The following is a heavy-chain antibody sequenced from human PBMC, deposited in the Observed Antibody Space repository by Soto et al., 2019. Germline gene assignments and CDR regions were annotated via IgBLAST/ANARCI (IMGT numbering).Heavy chain of an antibody. J-gene: IGHJ6*02. CDR3: ARDNDGDYYYYYGMDV. CDR1: GGSVSRGSYF. Sequence: LSLTCTVSGGSVSRGSYFWSWIRQPPGKGLEWIGYIYYSGSSKYNPSLKSRVTISVDTSKNQFSLKLSSVTAADTAVYFCARDNDGDYYYYYGMDVWGQGTTVTVS. CDR2: IYYSGSS. D-gene: IGHD4-17*01. V-gene: IGHV4-61*01.